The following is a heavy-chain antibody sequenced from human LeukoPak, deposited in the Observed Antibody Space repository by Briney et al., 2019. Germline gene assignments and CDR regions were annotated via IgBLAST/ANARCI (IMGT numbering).Heavy chain of an antibody. CDR3: ARRLGFGESYDASDI. V-gene: IGHV1-18*01. CDR2: ISAYNGNT. J-gene: IGHJ3*02. D-gene: IGHD3-10*01. Sequence: GASVKVSCKASGYTFTSYGISWVRQAPGQGLEWMGWISAYNGNTNYAQKLQGRVTMTTDTSTSTAYMELRSLRSDDTAVYYCARRLGFGESYDASDIWGQGTMVTVSS. CDR1: GYTFTSYG.